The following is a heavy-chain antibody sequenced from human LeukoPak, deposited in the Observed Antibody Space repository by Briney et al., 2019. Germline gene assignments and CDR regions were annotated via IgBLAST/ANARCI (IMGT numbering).Heavy chain of an antibody. CDR1: GYTFTSYG. Sequence: ASVKVSCKASGYTFTSYGISWVRQAPGQGLERMGWISVYNGNTNYAQKLQGRVTMTTDTSTSTAYMELRSLRSDDTAVYYCARDSPYDSRPLHGYWGQGTLVTVSS. CDR2: ISVYNGNT. CDR3: ARDSPYDSRPLHGY. V-gene: IGHV1-18*01. D-gene: IGHD3-22*01. J-gene: IGHJ4*02.